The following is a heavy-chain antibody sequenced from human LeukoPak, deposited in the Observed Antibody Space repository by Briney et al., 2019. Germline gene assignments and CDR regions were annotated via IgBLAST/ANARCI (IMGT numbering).Heavy chain of an antibody. CDR2: IYYSGST. CDR3: ARVGGGQLWLVDD. Sequence: SETLSLTCTVSGGSISSGDYYWRWIRQHPGKGLEWIGYIYYSGSTYYNPSLKSRVTISVDTSKNQFSLKLSSVAAADTAVYYCARVGGGQLWLVDDWGQGTLVTVSS. V-gene: IGHV4-31*03. J-gene: IGHJ4*02. D-gene: IGHD5-18*01. CDR1: GGSISSGDYY.